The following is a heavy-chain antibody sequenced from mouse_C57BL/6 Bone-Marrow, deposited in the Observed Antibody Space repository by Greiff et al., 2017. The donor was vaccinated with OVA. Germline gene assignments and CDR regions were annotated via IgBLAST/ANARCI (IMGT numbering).Heavy chain of an antibody. V-gene: IGHV1-50*01. CDR1: GYTFTSYW. J-gene: IGHJ4*01. Sequence: QVQLKQPGAELVKPGASVKLSCKASGYTFTSYWMQWVKQRPGQGLEWIGEIDPSESYTNYNQKFKGKATLTVDTSSSTAYMQLSSLTSEDSAVYYCAREDSTGYLYYYAMDYWGQGTSVTVSS. D-gene: IGHD3-2*02. CDR2: IDPSESYT. CDR3: AREDSTGYLYYYAMDY.